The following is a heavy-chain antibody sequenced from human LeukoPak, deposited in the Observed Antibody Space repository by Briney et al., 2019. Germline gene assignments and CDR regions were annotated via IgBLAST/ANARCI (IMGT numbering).Heavy chain of an antibody. CDR3: AKGRVAATPLFWSVDWFDP. CDR1: GFTFSSYG. D-gene: IGHD2-15*01. Sequence: PGGSLRLSCAASGFTFSSYGMHWVRQAPGRGLEWGAVISYDGNNKYYADSVKGRFTISRDNSKSTLYLQMNSLRAEDTAVYYCAKGRVAATPLFWSVDWFDPWGQGTLVTVSS. V-gene: IGHV3-30*18. CDR2: ISYDGNNK. J-gene: IGHJ5*02.